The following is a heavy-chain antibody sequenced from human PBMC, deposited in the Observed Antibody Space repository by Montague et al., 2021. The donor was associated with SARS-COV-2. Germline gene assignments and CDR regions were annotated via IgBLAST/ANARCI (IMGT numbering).Heavy chain of an antibody. CDR3: ARKSRGYCSGGSCYSNGMDV. Sequence: QSGAEVKKPGESLKISCKGSGYSFTSYWIGWVRQMPGKGLEWMGIIYPVDSDTRYSPSFQGQVTISADKSISTAYLQWRSLKASDTAMYYCARKSRGYCSGGSCYSNGMDVWGQGTTVTVSS. D-gene: IGHD2-15*01. CDR2: IYPVDSDT. CDR1: GYSFTSYW. J-gene: IGHJ6*02. V-gene: IGHV5-51*01.